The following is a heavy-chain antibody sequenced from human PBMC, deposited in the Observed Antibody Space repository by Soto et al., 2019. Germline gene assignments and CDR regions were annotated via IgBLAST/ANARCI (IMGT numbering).Heavy chain of an antibody. D-gene: IGHD5-12*01. J-gene: IGHJ6*02. CDR3: TNRRGAWGMDV. Sequence: QITLKESGPTLVKPTQTLTLTCTFSGFSLSTRGLGVGWTRQPPGKHLEWLALLCWDDGKYYSPSLKRRLTITKDPSKSQVVLTMTNMDPVDTATYYCTNRRGAWGMDVWGQGTTVPVSS. CDR1: GFSLSTRGLG. CDR2: LCWDDGK. V-gene: IGHV2-5*02.